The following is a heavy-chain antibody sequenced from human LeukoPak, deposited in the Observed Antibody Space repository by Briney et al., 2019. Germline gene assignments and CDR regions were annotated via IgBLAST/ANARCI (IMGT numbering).Heavy chain of an antibody. Sequence: GGSLRLSCAASGFTFSNYAMTWVRQAPGKGLEWVSGISGSGDSTYYADSVKGRFTISRDNSKNTLYLQMSSLRAEDTAVYYCAKDERNWNYNLASQTYDWGQGTLVTVSS. D-gene: IGHD1-7*01. CDR2: ISGSGDST. CDR1: GFTFSNYA. V-gene: IGHV3-23*01. J-gene: IGHJ4*02. CDR3: AKDERNWNYNLASQTYD.